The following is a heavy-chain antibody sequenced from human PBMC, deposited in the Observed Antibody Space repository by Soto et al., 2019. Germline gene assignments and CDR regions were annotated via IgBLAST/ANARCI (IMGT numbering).Heavy chain of an antibody. V-gene: IGHV4-30-2*01. Sequence: TLRLTCAVAACTSSTPGDSWSWIRQPPGKAPAWIGYVYHNGNAYPKPSLKSRVTISLDGAKNQFSLKMTSVTAADTGLYYCAARPYYYYGLDVWGQGATVPVSS. CDR1: ACTSSTPGDS. J-gene: IGHJ6*02. CDR3: AARPYYYYGLDV. CDR2: VYHNGNA. D-gene: IGHD3-10*01.